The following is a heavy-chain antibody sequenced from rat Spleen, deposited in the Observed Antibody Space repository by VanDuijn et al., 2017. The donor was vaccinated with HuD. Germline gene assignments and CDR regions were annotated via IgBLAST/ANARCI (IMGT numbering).Heavy chain of an antibody. CDR2: TSCGCSRT. CDR1: GFSFSTFY. CDR3: ATPPEGIGYVMDA. Sequence: EVQLVESGGGLVQPGRSMKLSCAASGFSFSTFYMAWDRQAPTKVLEWVASTSCGCSRTYSRDSVKGRFTISRDNAKSTIYLQMDSLRSEDTATYYCATPPEGIGYVMDAWGQGSSVTVSS. V-gene: IGHV5-25*01. D-gene: IGHD1-11*01. J-gene: IGHJ4*01.